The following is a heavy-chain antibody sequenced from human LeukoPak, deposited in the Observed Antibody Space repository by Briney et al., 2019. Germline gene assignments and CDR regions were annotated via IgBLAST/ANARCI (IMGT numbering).Heavy chain of an antibody. CDR2: ITSSSSYI. D-gene: IGHD3-22*01. CDR1: GFTFSSYS. Sequence: GGSLRLSCAASGFTFSSYSMNWVRQAPGKGLEWVSSITSSSSYIYYADSVKGRFTISRDNARNSLYLQMNSLRAEDTAVYYCARDHYDSSVSGAFDFWGQGTMVTVSS. V-gene: IGHV3-21*01. CDR3: ARDHYDSSVSGAFDF. J-gene: IGHJ3*01.